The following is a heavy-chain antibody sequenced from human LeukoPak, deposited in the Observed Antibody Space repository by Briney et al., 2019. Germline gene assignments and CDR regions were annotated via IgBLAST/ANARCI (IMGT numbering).Heavy chain of an antibody. CDR2: IKPDGSDK. CDR1: GFTSSSW. CDR3: ARDSRDSSWFFDY. Sequence: PGGSLRLSCATSGFTSSSWMSWVRQAPGEGLERVATIKPDGSDKYYVDSVKGRFAISRDNAKNSLYLQMDSLRVEDTAVYYCARDSRDSSWFFDYWGQGALVTVSS. D-gene: IGHD6-13*01. J-gene: IGHJ4*02. V-gene: IGHV3-7*01.